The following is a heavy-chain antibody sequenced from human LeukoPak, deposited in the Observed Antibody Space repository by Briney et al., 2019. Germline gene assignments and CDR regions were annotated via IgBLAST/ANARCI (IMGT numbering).Heavy chain of an antibody. CDR2: INYSGST. J-gene: IGHJ3*02. V-gene: IGHV4-59*01. Sequence: SETLSLTCSVSGGSISSYYWSWIRQPPGKGLEWIAYINYSGSTNYNPSLKSRVTISVDTSKNHFSLTLSSVTAADTAVYYCARFGGPHAFDIWGQGTMVTVSS. D-gene: IGHD3-3*01. CDR1: GGSISSYY. CDR3: ARFGGPHAFDI.